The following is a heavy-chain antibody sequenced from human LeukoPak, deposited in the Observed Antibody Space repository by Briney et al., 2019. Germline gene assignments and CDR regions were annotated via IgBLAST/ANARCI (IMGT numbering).Heavy chain of an antibody. V-gene: IGHV3-48*01. CDR1: GFTFSSYS. Sequence: GSLRLSCAASGFTFSSYSMNWVRQAPGKGLEWVSCISSSSSTIYYADSVKGRFTISRDNAKNSLYLQMNSLRAEDTAVYYCARAVYSSSSVYFDYWGQGTLVTVSS. CDR2: ISSSSSTI. J-gene: IGHJ4*02. CDR3: ARAVYSSSSVYFDY. D-gene: IGHD6-6*01.